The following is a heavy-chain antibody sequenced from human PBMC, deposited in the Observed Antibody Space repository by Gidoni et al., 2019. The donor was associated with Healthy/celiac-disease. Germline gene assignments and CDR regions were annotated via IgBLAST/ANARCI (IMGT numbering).Heavy chain of an antibody. Sequence: EVQLVESGGGLVKPGVSLRLSWAASGFTFSSYSMNWVRQAPGKGLEWVSSISSSSSYIYYADSVKGRFTISRDNAKNSLYLQMNSLRAEDTAVYYCAADNVDTAMAGDIDYWGQGTLVTVSS. CDR2: ISSSSSYI. V-gene: IGHV3-21*01. D-gene: IGHD5-18*01. CDR3: AADNVDTAMAGDIDY. CDR1: GFTFSSYS. J-gene: IGHJ4*02.